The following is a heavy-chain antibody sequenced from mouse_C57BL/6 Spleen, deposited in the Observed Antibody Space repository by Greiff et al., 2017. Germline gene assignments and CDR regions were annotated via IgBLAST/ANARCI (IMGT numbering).Heavy chain of an antibody. V-gene: IGHV1-26*01. CDR1: GYTFTDYY. Sequence: EVQLQQSGPELVKPGASVKISCKASGYTFTDYYMNWVKQSHGKSLEWIGDINPNNGGTSYNQKFKGKATLTVDKSSSTADMELRSLTSEASAVYYCARYLDDYWGQGTTLTVSS. J-gene: IGHJ2*01. CDR2: INPNNGGT. CDR3: ARYLDDY.